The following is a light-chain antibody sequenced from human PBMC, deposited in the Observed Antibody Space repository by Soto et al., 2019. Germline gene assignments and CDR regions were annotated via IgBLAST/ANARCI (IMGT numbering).Light chain of an antibody. V-gene: IGKV3-20*01. CDR1: QTVTRNY. CDR3: QQHGSSPIT. J-gene: IGKJ5*01. CDR2: GAS. Sequence: EIVLTKPPGTLSLSPGERATLSCRASQTVTRNYLAWHQQKPGQTPRLLVYGASSRATGIPDRFSGSGSGTDFTLTISRLEPEDFAVYYCQQHGSSPITFGQGTRLEIK.